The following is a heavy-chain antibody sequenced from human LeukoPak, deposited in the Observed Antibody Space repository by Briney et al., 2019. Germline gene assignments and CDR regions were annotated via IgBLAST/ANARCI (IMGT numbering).Heavy chain of an antibody. Sequence: SETLSLTCTVSGGSISSGGYYWSWIRQHPGKGLEWIGCIYYSGSTYYNPSLKSRVTISVDTSKNQFSLKLSSVTAADTAVYYCARVRDGNYGYIGFDPWGQGTLVTVSS. CDR2: IYYSGST. CDR3: ARVRDGNYGYIGFDP. V-gene: IGHV4-31*03. D-gene: IGHD4-17*01. J-gene: IGHJ5*02. CDR1: GGSISSGGYY.